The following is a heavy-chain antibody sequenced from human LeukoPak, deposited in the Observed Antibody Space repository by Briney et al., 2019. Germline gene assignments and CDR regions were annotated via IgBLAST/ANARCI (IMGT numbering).Heavy chain of an antibody. V-gene: IGHV4-59*01. Sequence: PSETLSLTCTVSGDSISSYYWSWIRQPPGKGLEWIGYIYYSGSTNYNPSLKSRVTISVDTSKNQFSLKLSSVTAADTAVYYCARVQTYYDFWSGYTTTPYYYYYMDVWGKGTTVTVSS. CDR2: IYYSGST. CDR3: ARVQTYYDFWSGYTTTPYYYYYMDV. CDR1: GDSISSYY. D-gene: IGHD3-3*01. J-gene: IGHJ6*03.